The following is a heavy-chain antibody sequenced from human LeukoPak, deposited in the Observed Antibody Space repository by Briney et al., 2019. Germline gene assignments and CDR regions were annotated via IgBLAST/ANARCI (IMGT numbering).Heavy chain of an antibody. D-gene: IGHD5-18*01. CDR3: ARGPDTAMVHY. CDR1: GFTFSSYW. CDR2: INSDGSST. V-gene: IGHV3-74*01. J-gene: IGHJ4*02. Sequence: PGGSLRLSCAASGFTFSSYWMHWVRQAPGKGLVWVSRINSDGSSTSYADSVKGRFTISRDNAKNTLYLQMNSLRAEDTAVYYCARGPDTAMVHYWGQGTLVTVSS.